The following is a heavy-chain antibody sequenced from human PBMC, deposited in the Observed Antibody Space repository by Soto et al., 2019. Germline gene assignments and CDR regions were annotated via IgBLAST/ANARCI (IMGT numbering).Heavy chain of an antibody. CDR2: IYNSGST. CDR1: GGSISSSNW. D-gene: IGHD2-8*02. V-gene: IGHV4-4*02. Sequence: SETLSLTCAVSGGSISSSNWWSWVRQPPGKGLEWIGEIYNSGSTNYNPSLKSRVTISVDKSKNQFSLKLSSVTAADTAVYYCAQSTGWPGFDFWGQGTLVTVSS. J-gene: IGHJ4*02. CDR3: AQSTGWPGFDF.